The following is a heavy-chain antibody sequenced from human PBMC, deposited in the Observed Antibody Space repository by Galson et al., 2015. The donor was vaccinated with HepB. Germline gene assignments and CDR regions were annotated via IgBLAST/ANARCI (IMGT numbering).Heavy chain of an antibody. CDR1: GFTFSSYS. CDR3: ARDGGGAVPGTFDY. V-gene: IGHV3-30-3*01. J-gene: IGHJ4*02. CDR2: TSYDGSQK. D-gene: IGHD6-19*01. Sequence: SLRLSCAASGFTFSSYSMQWVRQAPDKRLEWLAVTSYDGSQKYYADSVKGRFTISRDNSKVTLYLQVNSLRTEDKAVYYCARDGGGAVPGTFDYWGQGTLVTVSS.